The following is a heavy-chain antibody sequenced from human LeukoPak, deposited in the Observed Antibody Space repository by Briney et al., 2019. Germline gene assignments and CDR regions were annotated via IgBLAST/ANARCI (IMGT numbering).Heavy chain of an antibody. CDR1: GYTFTNYG. CDR3: ARETRRRYFESYYGMDV. D-gene: IGHD3-9*01. V-gene: IGHV1-18*01. CDR2: ISGYNGDT. Sequence: ASVKVSRKASGYTFTNYGISWVRQAPGQGLEWMGWISGYNGDTNYAQKLQGRATMTTDTSTSTAYMELRSLRSDDTAVYYCARETRRRYFESYYGMDVWGQGTTVTVSS. J-gene: IGHJ6*02.